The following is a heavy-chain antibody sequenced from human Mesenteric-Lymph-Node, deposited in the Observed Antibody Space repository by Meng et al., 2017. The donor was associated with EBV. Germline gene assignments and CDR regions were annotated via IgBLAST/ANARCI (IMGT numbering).Heavy chain of an antibody. Sequence: QVQLGQAGAEVKKPGASVKVSCKASGYTFTSYDINWVRQATGQGLEWMGWMNPNSGNTNYAQKFQGRVTVTTDRATSTAYMELWRLRYDDTAVYYCARDGGAGGAKGYWGQGTLVTVSS. CDR2: MNPNSGNT. CDR3: ARDGGAGGAKGY. CDR1: GYTFTSYD. J-gene: IGHJ4*02. D-gene: IGHD3-16*01. V-gene: IGHV1-8*01.